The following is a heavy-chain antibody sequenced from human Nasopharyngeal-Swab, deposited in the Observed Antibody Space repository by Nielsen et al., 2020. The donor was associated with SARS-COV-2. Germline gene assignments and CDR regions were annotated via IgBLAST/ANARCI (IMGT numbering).Heavy chain of an antibody. D-gene: IGHD3-22*01. Sequence: SLKISCAASGFTFSTYTMYWVRQAPGKGLEWVATISSDGSDKYYADSVKGRFTISRDNSKNTVYLQMNSLRAEDSAVYYCAKNLFSSSDYYWGQGTLVTVSS. CDR3: AKNLFSSSDYY. J-gene: IGHJ4*02. V-gene: IGHV3-30*04. CDR2: ISSDGSDK. CDR1: GFTFSTYT.